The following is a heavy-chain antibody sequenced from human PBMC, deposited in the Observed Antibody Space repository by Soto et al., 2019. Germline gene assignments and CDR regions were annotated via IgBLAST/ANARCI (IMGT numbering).Heavy chain of an antibody. J-gene: IGHJ4*02. CDR1: GFTFSSYG. CDR2: ISYDGSNK. D-gene: IGHD3-10*01. Sequence: GGSLRLSCAASGFTFSSYGVHWVRQAPGKGLEWVAVISYDGSNKYYADSVKGRFTISRDNSKNTLYLQMNSLRAEDTAVYYCAKDRSLVRGPMPYWGQGTPVTVSS. V-gene: IGHV3-30*18. CDR3: AKDRSLVRGPMPY.